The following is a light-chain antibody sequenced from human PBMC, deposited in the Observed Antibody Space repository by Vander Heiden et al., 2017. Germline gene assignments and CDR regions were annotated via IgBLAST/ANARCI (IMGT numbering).Light chain of an antibody. J-gene: IGKJ4*01. V-gene: IGKV3-11*01. CDR1: QSVSYY. CDR3: HQRSNWPRST. Sequence: ELVLTQSPATLSLSPGERATLSCRASQSVSYYLAWYQQKPGQAPRLLIYGASKRATGIPARFSGSGSGTDFTLTISSLEPEDFAVYYCHQRSNWPRSTFGGGTKVEIK. CDR2: GAS.